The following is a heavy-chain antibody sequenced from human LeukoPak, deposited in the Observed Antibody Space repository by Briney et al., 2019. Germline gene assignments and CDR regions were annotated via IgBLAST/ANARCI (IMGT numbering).Heavy chain of an antibody. V-gene: IGHV1-8*03. Sequence: ASVKVSCKASGYTFTSYDINWVRQATGQGLEWMGWMNPNSGNTGYAQKFQGRVTITADESTSTAYMELSSLRSEDTAVYYCASLSVVPAAIYGWFDPWGQGTLVTVSS. CDR3: ASLSVVPAAIYGWFDP. CDR1: GYTFTSYD. D-gene: IGHD2-2*02. J-gene: IGHJ5*02. CDR2: MNPNSGNT.